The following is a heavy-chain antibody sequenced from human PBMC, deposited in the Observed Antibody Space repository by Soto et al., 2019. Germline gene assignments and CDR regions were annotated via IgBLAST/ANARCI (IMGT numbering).Heavy chain of an antibody. Sequence: ASVKLSCKDSGYTYTSYGISWVRQAPGQGLEWMGWISAYNGNTNYAQKLQGRVTMTTDTSTSTAYMELRSLRSDDTAVYYCARVGGQQLVNYMDVWGKGTTVTVSS. D-gene: IGHD6-13*01. CDR3: ARVGGQQLVNYMDV. CDR1: GYTYTSYG. CDR2: ISAYNGNT. J-gene: IGHJ6*03. V-gene: IGHV1-18*01.